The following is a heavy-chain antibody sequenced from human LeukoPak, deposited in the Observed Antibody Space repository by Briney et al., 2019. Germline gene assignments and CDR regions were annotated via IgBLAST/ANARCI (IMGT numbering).Heavy chain of an antibody. J-gene: IGHJ4*02. CDR3: ARHSHGADRYRDSLDS. D-gene: IGHD2-21*01. Sequence: SETLPLTCSVSDYISSYYWSWIRQPPGKGLEWIGYVYFRGGATYNPSLKGRVTISEDTSKNRVSLKLNSVTAADTAIYYCARHSHGADRYRDSLDSWGQGILVTVSS. CDR2: VYFRGGA. CDR1: DYISSYY. V-gene: IGHV4-59*08.